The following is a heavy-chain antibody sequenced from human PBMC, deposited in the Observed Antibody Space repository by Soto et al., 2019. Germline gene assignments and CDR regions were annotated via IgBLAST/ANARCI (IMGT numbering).Heavy chain of an antibody. J-gene: IGHJ4*02. CDR1: GGSFSGYY. CDR3: ARGRRMVRGVIVPFDY. D-gene: IGHD3-10*01. V-gene: IGHV4-34*01. Sequence: QVQLQQWGAGLLKPSETLSLTCAVYGGSFSGYYWSWIRQPPGKGLEWIGEINHSGSTNYNPSLKSRVTISVDTSKNQFYLKLSSVTAADTAVYYCARGRRMVRGVIVPFDYWGQGTLVTVSS. CDR2: INHSGST.